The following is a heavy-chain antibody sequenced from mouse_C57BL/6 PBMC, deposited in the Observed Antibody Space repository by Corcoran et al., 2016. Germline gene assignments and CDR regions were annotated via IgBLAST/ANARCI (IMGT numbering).Heavy chain of an antibody. D-gene: IGHD1-1*01. Sequence: DVQLQESGPGLVKPSQSLSLTCSVTGYSITSGYYWNWIRQFPGNKLEWMGYISYDGSNNYNPSLKNRISITRDTSKNQFFLKLTSGTTEDTATYYCASLGFITTVVAWENYFDYWGQGTTLTVSS. CDR3: ASLGFITTVVAWENYFDY. V-gene: IGHV3-6*01. J-gene: IGHJ2*01. CDR2: ISYDGSN. CDR1: GYSITSGYY.